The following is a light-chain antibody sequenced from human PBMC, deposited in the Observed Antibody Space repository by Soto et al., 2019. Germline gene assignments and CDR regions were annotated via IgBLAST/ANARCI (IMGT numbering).Light chain of an antibody. CDR3: QQYAHLPLT. CDR2: GAC. Sequence: DIQMTQSPSSLSASVGDRVTITCQASQDISNFLNWYQQKPGKPPNLLIYGACNLETGVPSRFSGSGSGTHFTFTISSLQPEDIATYYCQQYAHLPLTFGGGTKVESK. J-gene: IGKJ4*01. CDR1: QDISNF. V-gene: IGKV1-33*01.